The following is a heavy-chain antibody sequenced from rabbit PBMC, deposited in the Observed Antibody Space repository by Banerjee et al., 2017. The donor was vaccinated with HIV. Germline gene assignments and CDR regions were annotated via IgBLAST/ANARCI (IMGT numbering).Heavy chain of an antibody. D-gene: IGHD4-2*01. J-gene: IGHJ3*01. CDR3: ARNAGYAGGTTVTRLDL. CDR1: GFSFSSSYC. CDR2: IYPDYGST. V-gene: IGHV1S45*01. Sequence: QEQLEESGGDLVKPGASLTLTCTASGFSFSSSYCICWVRQAPGKGLEWIGCIYPDYGSTYYASWAKGRFTISKTSSTTVTLQMTSLTAADTATYFCARNAGYAGGTTVTRLDLWGPGTLVTVS.